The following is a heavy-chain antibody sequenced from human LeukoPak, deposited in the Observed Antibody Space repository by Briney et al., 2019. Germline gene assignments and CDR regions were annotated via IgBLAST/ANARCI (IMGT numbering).Heavy chain of an antibody. Sequence: SVKVSCKASGGTFSSYAISWVRPAPGQGLEWMGRIIPILGIANYAQKFQGRVTITADKSTSTAYMELSSLRSEDTAVYYCARDGGYYYDSSGYYGDYWGQGTLVTVSS. D-gene: IGHD3-22*01. CDR2: IIPILGIA. J-gene: IGHJ4*02. CDR1: GGTFSSYA. CDR3: ARDGGYYYDSSGYYGDY. V-gene: IGHV1-69*04.